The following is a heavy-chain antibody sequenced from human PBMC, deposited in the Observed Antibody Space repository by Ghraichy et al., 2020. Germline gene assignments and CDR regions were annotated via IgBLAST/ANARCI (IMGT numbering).Heavy chain of an antibody. CDR2: INPNSGGT. J-gene: IGHJ5*02. CDR3: SYQLLSDNWFDP. Sequence: ASVKVSCKASGYTFTGYYMHWVRQAPGQGLEWMGWINPNSGGTNYAQKFQGRVTMTRDTSISTAYMELSRLRSDDTAVYYCSYQLLSDNWFDPWGQGTLVTVSS. V-gene: IGHV1-2*02. CDR1: GYTFTGYY. D-gene: IGHD2-2*01.